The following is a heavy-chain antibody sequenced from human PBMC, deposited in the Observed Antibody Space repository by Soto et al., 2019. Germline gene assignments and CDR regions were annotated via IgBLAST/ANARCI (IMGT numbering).Heavy chain of an antibody. D-gene: IGHD3-10*01. CDR1: GYTFTSYA. CDR2: INTNTGNP. Sequence: QVQLVQSGSELKKPGASVKVSCKASGYTFTSYAMNWVRQAPGQGLEWMGWINTNTGNPTYAQGFTGRFVCSLDTAVSTAYLQICRLKAEDTAVYYCARDRGTMVRGVMNGGTDYYYYYMDVWGKGTTVTVSS. V-gene: IGHV7-4-1*01. CDR3: ARDRGTMVRGVMNGGTDYYYYYMDV. J-gene: IGHJ6*03.